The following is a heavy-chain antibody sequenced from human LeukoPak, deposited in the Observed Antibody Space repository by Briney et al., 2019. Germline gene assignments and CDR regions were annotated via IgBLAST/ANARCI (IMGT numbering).Heavy chain of an antibody. CDR1: GGSFSGYY. D-gene: IGHD3-10*01. CDR2: INHSGST. CDR3: ARDLRVRAGGAFDI. J-gene: IGHJ3*02. V-gene: IGHV4-34*01. Sequence: SETLSLTCAVYGGSFSGYYWSWIRQPPGKGLEWIGEINHSGSTNYNPSLKSRVTISVDTSKNQFSLKLSSVTAADTAVYFCARDLRVRAGGAFDIWGQGTMVTVSS.